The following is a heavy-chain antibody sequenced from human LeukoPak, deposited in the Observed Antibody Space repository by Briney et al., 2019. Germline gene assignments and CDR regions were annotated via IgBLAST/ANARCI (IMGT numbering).Heavy chain of an antibody. J-gene: IGHJ4*02. Sequence: PGGSLRLSCAAAGFTFSGYAMSWDRQAPGKGLEWVSTISGNGGTTYYADSVKGRFTISRDKSKNTLYLQMNSLRAEDTAVYYCARILRWPNPFDQWGQGTLVTVSS. CDR1: GFTFSGYA. D-gene: IGHD4-23*01. CDR2: ISGNGGTT. V-gene: IGHV3-23*01. CDR3: ARILRWPNPFDQ.